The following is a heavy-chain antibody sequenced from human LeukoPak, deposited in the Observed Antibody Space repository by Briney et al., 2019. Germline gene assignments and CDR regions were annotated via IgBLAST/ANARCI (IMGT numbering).Heavy chain of an antibody. CDR2: IKSNTDGGTT. CDR1: GFTFINAW. Sequence: GGSLRLSCEASGFTFINAWMTWVRQAPGKGLEWIGRIKSNTDGGTTDYAAPVKGRFTISRDNSKNTLYLQMNSLRAEDTAVYYCAKEGYYYGSGSLRASWGQGTLVTVSS. J-gene: IGHJ5*02. V-gene: IGHV3-15*01. CDR3: AKEGYYYGSGSLRAS. D-gene: IGHD3-10*01.